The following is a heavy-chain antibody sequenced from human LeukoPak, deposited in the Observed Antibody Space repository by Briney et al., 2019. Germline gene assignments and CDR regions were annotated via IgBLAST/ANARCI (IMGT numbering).Heavy chain of an antibody. D-gene: IGHD4-17*01. CDR1: GGSISSYY. CDR2: IYYSGST. J-gene: IGHJ6*03. Sequence: PSETLSLTCTVSGGSISSYYWSWIRQPPGKGLEWIGYIYYSGSTNYNPSLKSRVTISVDTSKNQFSLKLSSVTAADTAVYYCARGYGDYAPYYYYMDVWGKGTTVTISS. V-gene: IGHV4-59*01. CDR3: ARGYGDYAPYYYYMDV.